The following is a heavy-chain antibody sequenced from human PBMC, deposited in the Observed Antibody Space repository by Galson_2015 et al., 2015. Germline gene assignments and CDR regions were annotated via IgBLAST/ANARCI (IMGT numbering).Heavy chain of an antibody. D-gene: IGHD2-21*02. CDR1: GYTFTNYG. V-gene: IGHV1-18*04. CDR3: ARDAPTPDCGGDCYRVFDY. CDR2: ISPYYGNK. J-gene: IGHJ4*02. Sequence: SVKVSCKASGYTFTNYGISWVRQAPGKGPEWMGWISPYYGNKNYVKKVQGRVTMTTDTSTSTACMELRSLRSDDTAVYYCARDAPTPDCGGDCYRVFDYWGQGALVTVSS.